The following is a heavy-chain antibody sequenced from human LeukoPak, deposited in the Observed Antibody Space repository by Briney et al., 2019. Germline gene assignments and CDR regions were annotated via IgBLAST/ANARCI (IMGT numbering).Heavy chain of an antibody. Sequence: GGSLRLSCAASGGTFSSYWMSWVRQAPGKGLEWMGNIKQDGSEKNYVDSVKGRFTISRDNAKNSLDLQMNRRRGEGMAVYYCARAGGYASSWAYWGQGTLVTVSS. CDR2: IKQDGSEK. V-gene: IGHV3-7*01. D-gene: IGHD5-12*01. CDR1: GGTFSSYW. J-gene: IGHJ4*02. CDR3: ARAGGYASSWAY.